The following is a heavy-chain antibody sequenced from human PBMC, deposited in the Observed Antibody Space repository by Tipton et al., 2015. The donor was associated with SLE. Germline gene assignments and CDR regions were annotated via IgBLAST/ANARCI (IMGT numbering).Heavy chain of an antibody. V-gene: IGHV4-34*01. CDR3: ARLGKVYYDFWSGYPRPSDAFDI. D-gene: IGHD3-3*01. CDR2: INQSGST. J-gene: IGHJ3*02. Sequence: TLSLTCAVYGGSFSGYYWSWIRQPPGKGLEWIGEINQSGSTNYNPSLKSRLIMSVDASKNQFSLKLSSVTAADAAVYYCARLGKVYYDFWSGYPRPSDAFDIWGQGTMVTVSS. CDR1: GGSFSGYY.